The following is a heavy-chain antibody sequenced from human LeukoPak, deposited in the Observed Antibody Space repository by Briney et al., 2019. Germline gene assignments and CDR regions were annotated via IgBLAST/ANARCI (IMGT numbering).Heavy chain of an antibody. J-gene: IGHJ4*02. Sequence: GGSLRLSCAASGFTFISYGMSWVRQAPGKGLEWVSGISGSGGSTYYADSVKGRFSISRDNSKNTLYLQINSLRVEDTAVYYCAGRGTGYNHFDFWGQGTLVTVSS. V-gene: IGHV3-23*01. D-gene: IGHD3/OR15-3a*01. CDR1: GFTFISYG. CDR2: ISGSGGST. CDR3: AGRGTGYNHFDF.